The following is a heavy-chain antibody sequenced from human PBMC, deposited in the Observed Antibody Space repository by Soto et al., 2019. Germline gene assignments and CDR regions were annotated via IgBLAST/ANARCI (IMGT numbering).Heavy chain of an antibody. CDR2: IYHSGST. V-gene: IGHV4-30-2*01. J-gene: IGHJ4*02. CDR3: ASAGGLGAVAADY. D-gene: IGHD6-19*01. CDR1: GGSISSGGYS. Sequence: QLQLQESGSGLVKPSQTLSLTCAVSGGSISSGGYSWSWIRQPPGKGLEWIGYIYHSGSTYYNPPLNSHVTIAVDRSKNQCSLKLSSVTAADTAVYYCASAGGLGAVAADYWGQGTLVTVSS.